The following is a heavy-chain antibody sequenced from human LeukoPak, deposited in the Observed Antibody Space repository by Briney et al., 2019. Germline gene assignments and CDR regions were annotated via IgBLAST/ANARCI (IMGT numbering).Heavy chain of an antibody. CDR2: IIPIFGTA. V-gene: IGHV1-69*01. D-gene: IGHD5-18*01. CDR3: ARDLYSYGFSHGMDV. J-gene: IGHJ6*02. Sequence: GASVTVSCKASGGTFSSYAISWVRQAPGQGLEWMGGIIPIFGTANYAQKFQGRVTITADESTSTAYMELSSLRSEDTAVYYCARDLYSYGFSHGMDVWGQGTTVTVSS. CDR1: GGTFSSYA.